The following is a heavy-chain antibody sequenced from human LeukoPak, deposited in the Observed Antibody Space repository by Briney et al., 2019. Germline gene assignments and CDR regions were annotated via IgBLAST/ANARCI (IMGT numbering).Heavy chain of an antibody. J-gene: IGHJ6*02. Sequence: ASVTVSCKASGYTFTSYGISWVRQAPGQGLEWMGWISAYNSNTNYAQKLQGRVTMTTDTSTSTAYMELRSLRSDDTAMYYCARRGYCGGDCYIGDYYYHGMDVWGQGTTVTVSS. CDR1: GYTFTSYG. V-gene: IGHV1-18*01. CDR3: ARRGYCGGDCYIGDYYYHGMDV. CDR2: ISAYNSNT. D-gene: IGHD2-21*02.